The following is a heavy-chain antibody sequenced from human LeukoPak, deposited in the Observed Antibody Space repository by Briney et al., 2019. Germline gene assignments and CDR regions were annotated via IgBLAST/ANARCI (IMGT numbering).Heavy chain of an antibody. CDR2: ISSSSTYI. CDR1: GFTFSAYT. J-gene: IGHJ4*02. Sequence: GGSLRLSCVASGFTFSAYTMNCVRQAPGKGLEWVSFISSSSTYIYYADSLKGRFTISRDNAKNSLYLQMNSLRAEDTALYYCARDDPRWGTSGDYWGQGTLVTVSS. V-gene: IGHV3-21*01. D-gene: IGHD7-27*01. CDR3: ARDDPRWGTSGDY.